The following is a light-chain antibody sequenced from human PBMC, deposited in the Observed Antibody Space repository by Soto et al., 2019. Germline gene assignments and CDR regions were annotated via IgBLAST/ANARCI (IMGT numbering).Light chain of an antibody. CDR2: DVT. J-gene: IGLJ3*02. CDR1: SSDIGVYNY. CDR3: TSYAGSNIWV. Sequence: QSALTQPPSASGSPGQSVTISCTGTSSDIGVYNYVSWYQQHPDKAPKLIISDVTKRPSGVPDRFSGSKSGNTASLTVSGLQAEDEADYYCTSYAGSNIWVFGGGTKVTVL. V-gene: IGLV2-8*01.